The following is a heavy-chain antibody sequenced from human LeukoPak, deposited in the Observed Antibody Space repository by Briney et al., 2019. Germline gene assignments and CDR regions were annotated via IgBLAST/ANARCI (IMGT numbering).Heavy chain of an antibody. CDR2: ISAYNGNT. Sequence: ASVKVSCKASGYTFTSYGISWVRQAPGQGLEWMGWISAYNGNTNYAQKLQGRVTMTTDTSTSTAYMELRSPRSDDTAVYYCARDQGAVAGRGYYYYYGMDVWGQGTTVTVSS. D-gene: IGHD6-19*01. CDR3: ARDQGAVAGRGYYYYYGMDV. J-gene: IGHJ6*02. V-gene: IGHV1-18*01. CDR1: GYTFTSYG.